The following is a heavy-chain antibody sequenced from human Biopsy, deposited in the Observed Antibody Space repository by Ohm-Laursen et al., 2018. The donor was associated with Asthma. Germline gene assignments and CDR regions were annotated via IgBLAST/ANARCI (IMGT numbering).Heavy chain of an antibody. J-gene: IGHJ5*02. CDR1: SGYLTGHY. V-gene: IGHV4-34*01. CDR3: TRAAITGIRGWFDP. D-gene: IGHD1-20*01. Sequence: PGTLSLTCTVYSGYLTGHYWNWIRQPPGKGLEWIGEIDQSGYTNYNPSLKSRVTISADTSKNQFHLNLSSVTAADTAVYFCTRAAITGIRGWFDPWGQGTQVTVSS. CDR2: IDQSGYT.